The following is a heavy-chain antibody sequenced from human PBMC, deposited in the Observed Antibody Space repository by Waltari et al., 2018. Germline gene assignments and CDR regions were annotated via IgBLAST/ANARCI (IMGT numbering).Heavy chain of an antibody. CDR2: INHSGST. J-gene: IGHJ4*02. V-gene: IGHV4-34*01. Sequence: QVQLQQWGAGLLKPSETLSLTCAVYGGSFRGYYWSWIRQPPGKGLEWIGEINHSGSTNYNPSLKSRVTISVDTSKNQFSLKLSSVTAADTAVYYCARGSPPSYYDSSGYFDYWGQGTLVTVSS. D-gene: IGHD3-22*01. CDR1: GGSFRGYY. CDR3: ARGSPPSYYDSSGYFDY.